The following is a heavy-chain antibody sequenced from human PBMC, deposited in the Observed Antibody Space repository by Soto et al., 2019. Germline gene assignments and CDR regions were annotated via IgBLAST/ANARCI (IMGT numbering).Heavy chain of an antibody. V-gene: IGHV1-69*12. CDR3: ARLWGIADHDS. J-gene: IGHJ5*01. Sequence: QVQLVQSGAKVKKPGSSVKVSCKSSGDIFKTYSVSWLRQAPGQGLEWMGGVIPILGKPMYAQKFQDRLTITADESTRTVFMELTSLISDDTAVYFCARLWGIADHDSWGQGTRVIVSS. D-gene: IGHD6-13*01. CDR1: GDIFKTYS. CDR2: VIPILGKP.